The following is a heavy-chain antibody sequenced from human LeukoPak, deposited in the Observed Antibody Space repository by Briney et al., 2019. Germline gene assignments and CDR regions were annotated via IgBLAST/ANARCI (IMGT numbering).Heavy chain of an antibody. D-gene: IGHD6-13*01. CDR2: IYTSGST. CDR3: ARGSSWYFNSGYYYMDV. Sequence: SETLSLTCTVSGGSISSYYWSWIRQPAGKGLEWIGRIYTSGSTNYNPSLKRRVTISVDTSKNQFSLKLNSVTAADTAVYYCARGSSWYFNSGYYYMDVWGKGTTVTVSS. CDR1: GGSISSYY. V-gene: IGHV4-4*07. J-gene: IGHJ6*03.